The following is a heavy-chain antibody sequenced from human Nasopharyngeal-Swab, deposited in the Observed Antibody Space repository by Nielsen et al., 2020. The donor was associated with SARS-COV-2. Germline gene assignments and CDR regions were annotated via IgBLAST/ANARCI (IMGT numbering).Heavy chain of an antibody. J-gene: IGHJ6*02. Sequence: SVKVSCKASGGTFNTHAINWVRQAPGQGLEGMGRNNPILGIADNAQKFQDRVTITVDKTTSTAYMELRSLTSEDTAVYYCARIHFVVGRGYFTGLDVWGQGTSVTVSS. V-gene: IGHV1-69*04. D-gene: IGHD2-21*01. CDR2: NNPILGIA. CDR1: GGTFNTHA. CDR3: ARIHFVVGRGYFTGLDV.